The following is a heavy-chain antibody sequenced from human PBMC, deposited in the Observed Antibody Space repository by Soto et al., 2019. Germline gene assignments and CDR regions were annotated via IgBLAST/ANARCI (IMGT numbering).Heavy chain of an antibody. CDR1: GDSISTNNVA. D-gene: IGHD5-18*01. V-gene: IGHV6-1*01. Sequence: QVQLQQSGPGLVKPSQTLSLTCAISGDSISTNNVAWNWIRQSPSGGLEWLGRTGYTSKWYNDYAVSVRSRITISPDTSKNQFSLQLNSVTLDDTAVYYCARGKYSAFDYWGQGTLVTVSS. CDR2: TGYTSKWYN. CDR3: ARGKYSAFDY. J-gene: IGHJ4*02.